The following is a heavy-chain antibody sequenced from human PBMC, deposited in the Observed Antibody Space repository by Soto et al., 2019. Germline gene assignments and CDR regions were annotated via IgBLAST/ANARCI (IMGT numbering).Heavy chain of an antibody. V-gene: IGHV1-18*01. J-gene: IGHJ5*02. Sequence: ASVKVSCKASGYTFTSYGISWVRQAPGQGLEWMGWISAYNGNTNYAQKLQGRVTMTTDTSTSTAYMELRSLRSDDTAVYYCARVLWSEEGGLQERYNWFDPWGQGTLVTVSS. D-gene: IGHD5-12*01. CDR2: ISAYNGNT. CDR3: ARVLWSEEGGLQERYNWFDP. CDR1: GYTFTSYG.